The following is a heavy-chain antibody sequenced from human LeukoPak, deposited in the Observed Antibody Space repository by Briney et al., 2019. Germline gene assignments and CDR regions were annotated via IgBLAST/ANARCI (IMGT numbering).Heavy chain of an antibody. J-gene: IGHJ4*02. CDR2: VDPEDGET. V-gene: IGHV1-69-2*01. CDR3: ATGAPDY. Sequence: ASVKVSCKASGGTFSSYAISWVRQAPGKGLEWMGLVDPEDGETIYAEKFQGRVTITADTSTDTAYMELSSLRSEDTAVYYCATGAPDYWGQGTLVTVSS. CDR1: GGTFSSYA.